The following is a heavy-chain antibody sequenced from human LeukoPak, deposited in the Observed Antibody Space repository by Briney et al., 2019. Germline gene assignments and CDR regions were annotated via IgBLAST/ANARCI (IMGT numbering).Heavy chain of an antibody. CDR1: GGSISSHY. J-gene: IGHJ4*02. V-gene: IGHV4-59*11. D-gene: IGHD6-19*01. CDR2: NYYSGTT. CDR3: ARYTTVAAFDY. Sequence: SETLSLTCTVSGGSISSHYWSWIRQPPGKALEWIGYNYYSGTTNSNPSLKSRVTISVDKSKNQFSLNLSSVTPADTAVYYCARYTTVAAFDYWGQGTLVTVSS.